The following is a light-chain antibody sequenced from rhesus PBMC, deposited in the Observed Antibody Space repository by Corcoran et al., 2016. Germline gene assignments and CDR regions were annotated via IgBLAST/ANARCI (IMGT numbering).Light chain of an antibody. Sequence: DIQMTQSPSSLSASVGDRVTITCRASQGIRNYLRWYQQKPGKAPKLLIYDASTLQSGVPSRFSGSGSGTEFTLPISSLQPEDFATYYCLQYNSDPYSFGQGTKVEIK. V-gene: IGKV1-43*02. CDR1: QGIRNY. J-gene: IGKJ2*01. CDR3: LQYNSDPYS. CDR2: DAS.